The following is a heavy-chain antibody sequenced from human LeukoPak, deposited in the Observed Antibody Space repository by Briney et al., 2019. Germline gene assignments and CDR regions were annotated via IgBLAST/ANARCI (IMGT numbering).Heavy chain of an antibody. CDR1: GFTFSSYS. V-gene: IGHV3-48*01. CDR3: ARDQDYGFTY. CDR2: ITGSGTDI. Sequence: GGSLRLSCAASGFTFSSYSMNWVLQAPGKGPEWISWITGSGTDIIYADSVKGRFTISRDNAKNSLYLQMNSLRAEDTAVDYCARDQDYGFTYWGQGTLVTVSS. D-gene: IGHD4-17*01. J-gene: IGHJ4*02.